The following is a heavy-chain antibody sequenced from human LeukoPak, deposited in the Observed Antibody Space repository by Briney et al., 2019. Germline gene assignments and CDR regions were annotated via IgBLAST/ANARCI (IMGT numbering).Heavy chain of an antibody. CDR1: GFTFSSYG. V-gene: IGHV3-30*18. CDR2: ISYDGSNK. Sequence: GRSLRLSCAASGFTFSSYGMHWVRQAPGKGLEWVAVISYDGSNKYYADSVKGRFTISRDNSKNTLYLQMNSLRAEDTAVYYCAKEARLYYFDYWGQGTLVTVSS. CDR3: AKEARLYYFDY. J-gene: IGHJ4*02. D-gene: IGHD2-21*02.